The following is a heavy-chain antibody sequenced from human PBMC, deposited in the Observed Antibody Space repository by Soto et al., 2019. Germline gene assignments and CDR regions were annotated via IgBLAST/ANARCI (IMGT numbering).Heavy chain of an antibody. CDR1: GDSVSSNSAA. CDR3: ARGSCSGVSCYPNWFDP. J-gene: IGHJ5*02. D-gene: IGHD2-15*01. CDR2: TYYRSKWYN. Sequence: SQTLSLTCAISGDSVSSNSAAWNWIRQSPSRGLEWLGRTYYRSKWYNDYAVSVKSRITINPDTSKNQFSLQLNSVAPEDTAVYYCARGSCSGVSCYPNWFDPWGQGTLVTVPS. V-gene: IGHV6-1*01.